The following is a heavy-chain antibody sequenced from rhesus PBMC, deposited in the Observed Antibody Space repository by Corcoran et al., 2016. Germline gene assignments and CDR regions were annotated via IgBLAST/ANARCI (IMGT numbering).Heavy chain of an antibody. D-gene: IGHD1-44*02. CDR1: GGSISGYYL. J-gene: IGHJ4*01. Sequence: QVQLQESGPGVVKPSETLSLTCAVSGGSISGYYLWSWIRQPPGKGLEWIGYIYGGSGSASYNPSLKNRATFSKDTSKNPFSLKLSSVTAADTAVYYGARVEAGANIDYWDQGVLVTVSS. CDR2: IYGGSGSA. CDR3: ARVEAGANIDY. V-gene: IGHV4S7*01.